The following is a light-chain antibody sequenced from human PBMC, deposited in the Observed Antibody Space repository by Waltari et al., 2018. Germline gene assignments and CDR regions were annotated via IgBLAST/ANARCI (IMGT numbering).Light chain of an antibody. CDR1: DSDVGAYNF. V-gene: IGLV2-14*01. CDR3: SSYTTSNAPGV. J-gene: IGLJ1*01. Sequence: QSALTQPASVPGSPGQSITISCTGTDSDVGAYNFVSWYRQHPGKAPHLIIYEVSERPPGISDRFSGSKSGNTASLTISWLQADDEAVYYCSSYTTSNAPGVFGTGTKVTVL. CDR2: EVS.